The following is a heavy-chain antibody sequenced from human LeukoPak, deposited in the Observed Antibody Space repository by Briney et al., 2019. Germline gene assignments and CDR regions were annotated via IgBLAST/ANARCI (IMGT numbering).Heavy chain of an antibody. CDR3: ARESVGGSFDY. V-gene: IGHV1-18*01. Sequence: ASVTVSCTASVYTFINYEVGFNWVRQAPGQGPEWMGWNSAYNGDTNYAQKFEGRVTMTTESSTNTAHLELRNLRSDDTAVYYCARESVGGSFDYWGQGTLVTVSS. J-gene: IGHJ4*02. CDR2: NSAYNGDT. D-gene: IGHD6-19*01. CDR1: VYTFINYEVG.